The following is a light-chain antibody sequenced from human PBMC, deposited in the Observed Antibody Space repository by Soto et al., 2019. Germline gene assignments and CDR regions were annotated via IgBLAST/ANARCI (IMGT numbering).Light chain of an antibody. V-gene: IGKV1-5*01. Sequence: IQMTQSPSTLSASVGDRVTITLRARHSISSWLAWYQQKPGQAPKLLIYAASTLESGVPSRFSGSGSGTEFTLTISSLQPDDFATYYCQQYNSYWTFGQGTKVDIK. J-gene: IGKJ1*01. CDR3: QQYNSYWT. CDR2: AAS. CDR1: HSISSW.